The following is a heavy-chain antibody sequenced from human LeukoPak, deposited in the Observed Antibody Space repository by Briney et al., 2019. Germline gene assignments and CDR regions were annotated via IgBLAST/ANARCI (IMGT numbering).Heavy chain of an antibody. J-gene: IGHJ4*02. V-gene: IGHV1-46*01. D-gene: IGHD3-22*01. CDR1: GYTFTSYY. Sequence: ASVKVSCKASGYTFTSYYMHWVRQAPGQGLEWMGIINPSGGTTSYAQKFQGRVTMTRDTSTSTVYMELSSLRSEDTAVYYCARDVRDSSGYYYPLGYWGQGTLVTVSS. CDR2: INPSGGTT. CDR3: ARDVRDSSGYYYPLGY.